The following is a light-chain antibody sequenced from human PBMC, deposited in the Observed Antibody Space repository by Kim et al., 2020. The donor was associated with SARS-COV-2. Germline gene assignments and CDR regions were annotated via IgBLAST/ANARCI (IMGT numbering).Light chain of an antibody. V-gene: IGKV3-20*01. J-gene: IGKJ1*01. CDR3: QQYGSSLTWT. CDR2: GAS. Sequence: PGERATRSCRASQSVSSSYLAWYQQKPGQAPRLLIYGASSRATGIPDRFSGSGSGTDFTLTISRLEPEDFVVYYCQQYGSSLTWTFGQGTKVDIK. CDR1: QSVSSSY.